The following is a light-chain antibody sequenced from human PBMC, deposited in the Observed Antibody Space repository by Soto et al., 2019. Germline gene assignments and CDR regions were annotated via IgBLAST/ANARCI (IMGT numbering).Light chain of an antibody. CDR3: KQYNNWTRAT. J-gene: IGKJ4*01. V-gene: IGKV3-15*01. CDR1: QSVSSN. CDR2: RTS. Sequence: EIVMTQSPATLSVSPGGRATLSCRASQSVSSNLAWYQQKPGQAPRLLMFRTSSRATGFPARFSGSGSGTEFNLNISKLQSEDFGVYYCKQYNNWTRATFGGGTKVDIK.